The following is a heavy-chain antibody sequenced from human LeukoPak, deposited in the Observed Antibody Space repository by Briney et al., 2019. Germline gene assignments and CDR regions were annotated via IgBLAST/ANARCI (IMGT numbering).Heavy chain of an antibody. CDR2: IYYSGST. Sequence: SETLSLTCTVSGGSISSYYWSWIRQPPGKGLEWIGYIYYSGSTNYNPSLKSRVTISVDTSKNQFSLKLSSVTAADTAVYYRARGDYKVDYWGQGTLVTVSS. V-gene: IGHV4-59*01. CDR1: GGSISSYY. J-gene: IGHJ4*02. D-gene: IGHD4-11*01. CDR3: ARGDYKVDY.